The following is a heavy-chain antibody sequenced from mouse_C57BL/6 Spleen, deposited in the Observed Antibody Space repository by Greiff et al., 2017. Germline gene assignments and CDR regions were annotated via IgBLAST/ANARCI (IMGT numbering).Heavy chain of an antibody. Sequence: EVHLVESGGGLVKPGGSLKLSCAASGFTFSSYAMSWVRQTPEKRLEWVATISDGGSYTYYPDNVKGRFTISRDNAKNKLYLQMSHLKSEDTAMYYCAREIDDYFDVWGTGTTVTVSS. CDR2: ISDGGSYT. CDR3: AREIDDYFDV. J-gene: IGHJ1*03. V-gene: IGHV5-4*01. CDR1: GFTFSSYA. D-gene: IGHD2-12*01.